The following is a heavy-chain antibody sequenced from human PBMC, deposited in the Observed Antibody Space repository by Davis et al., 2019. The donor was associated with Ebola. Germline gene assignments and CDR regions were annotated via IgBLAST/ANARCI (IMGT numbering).Heavy chain of an antibody. CDR1: GYTFTNYD. CDR3: ARGRKVAKMGSWFDP. CDR2: VNPNSANT. V-gene: IGHV1-8*01. J-gene: IGHJ5*02. D-gene: IGHD5-12*01. Sequence: AASVKVSCKASGYTFTNYDVHWVRQGPGQGLEWIGWVNPNSANTGYGQKFQGRVTMTRNTSISTAYMELSSLTSEDTAVYYCARGRKVAKMGSWFDPWGQGTLVTVSS.